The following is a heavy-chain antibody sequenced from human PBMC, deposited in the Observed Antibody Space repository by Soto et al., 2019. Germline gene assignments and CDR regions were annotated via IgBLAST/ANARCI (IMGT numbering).Heavy chain of an antibody. CDR3: AREASAVISLDY. V-gene: IGHV1-2*02. Sequence: QVQLVHSEAEVKKPGASVKVSCKASGYTFTAYSMHWVRQAPGQGLEWVGWFNPNSGDTIYAQKFQGRVTLTRDTSIRTAYMELYSLTSDDTAVYYCAREASAVISLDYWGQGTLVTVSS. J-gene: IGHJ4*02. CDR2: FNPNSGDT. D-gene: IGHD6-19*01. CDR1: GYTFTAYS.